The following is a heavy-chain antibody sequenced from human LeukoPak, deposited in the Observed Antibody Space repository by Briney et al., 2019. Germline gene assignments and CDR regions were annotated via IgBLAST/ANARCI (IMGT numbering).Heavy chain of an antibody. J-gene: IGHJ6*02. CDR3: ARGNYYGMDV. CDR2: INSDGSST. CDR1: GFTFSNYW. V-gene: IGHV3-74*01. Sequence: PGGSLRLSCTASGFTFSNYWVHWVRQAPGKGLVWVSRINSDGSSTRYADSVKGRFTISRDNAKNTLYLQMNSLRAEDTAVYYCARGNYYGMDVWGQGTTVTVSS.